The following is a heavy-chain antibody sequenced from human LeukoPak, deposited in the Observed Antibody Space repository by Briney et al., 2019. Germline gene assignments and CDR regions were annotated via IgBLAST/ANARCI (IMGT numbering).Heavy chain of an antibody. CDR2: IYYSGST. CDR3: ARSHPDYYDSSGYLFDY. Sequence: SETLSLTCTVSGGSISSSSYYCGWIRQPPGKGLEWIGSIYYSGSTYYNPSLKSRVTISVDTSKNQFSLKLSSVTAADTAVYYCARSHPDYYDSSGYLFDYWGQGSLVTVSS. V-gene: IGHV4-39*01. CDR1: GGSISSSSYY. D-gene: IGHD3-22*01. J-gene: IGHJ4*02.